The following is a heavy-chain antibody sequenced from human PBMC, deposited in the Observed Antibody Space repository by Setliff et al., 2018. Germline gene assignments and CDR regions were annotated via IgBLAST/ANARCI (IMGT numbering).Heavy chain of an antibody. Sequence: PSETLSLTCTVSGGSISSSLYYWGWIRQPPGKGLEWIGSIYYSGSTYYNPSLKSRVTISVDTSKNQFSLKLSSVTAADTAVYFCAKTELGLTGTKNWFDPWGQGTLVTVSS. V-gene: IGHV4-39*07. D-gene: IGHD1-7*01. CDR1: GGSISSSLYY. J-gene: IGHJ5*02. CDR2: IYYSGST. CDR3: AKTELGLTGTKNWFDP.